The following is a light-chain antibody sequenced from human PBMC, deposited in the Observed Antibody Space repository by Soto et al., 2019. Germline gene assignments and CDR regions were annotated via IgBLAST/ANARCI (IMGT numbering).Light chain of an antibody. CDR2: DAS. CDR3: QQRRNWPRLA. CDR1: QSVSTY. V-gene: IGKV3-11*01. Sequence: EIVLTQSPATLSLSPGERATLSCRASQSVSTYLAWYQQTPGQPPRLLIYDASNRATGIPARFTGSGSGTDFSLTISSLEPEDFAVYYCQQRRNWPRLAFGGGTKVDIK. J-gene: IGKJ4*01.